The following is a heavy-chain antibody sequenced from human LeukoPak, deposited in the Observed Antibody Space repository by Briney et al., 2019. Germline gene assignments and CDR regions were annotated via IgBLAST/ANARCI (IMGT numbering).Heavy chain of an antibody. D-gene: IGHD6-19*01. V-gene: IGHV3-23*01. CDR3: AKVVVGSSGWYYFDY. Sequence: GVSLRLSCAASGLTFSSYAMSWVRQSPGKGLEWVSAITGSGGSAYYADSVKGRFTISRDNSKNTLFLQMNSLRAEDTAVYYCAKVVVGSSGWYYFDYWGQGTLVTVSS. CDR2: ITGSGGSA. CDR1: GLTFSSYA. J-gene: IGHJ4*02.